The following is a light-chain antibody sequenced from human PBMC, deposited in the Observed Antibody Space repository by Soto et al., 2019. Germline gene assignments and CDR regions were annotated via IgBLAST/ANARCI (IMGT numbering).Light chain of an antibody. CDR1: QSVNSNY. V-gene: IGKV3D-20*02. J-gene: IGKJ1*01. CDR2: GAS. CDR3: QQRSDRPQT. Sequence: EMVMTQSEAILSVSPGESASLSCRDSQSVNSNYLAWYQQHPGQPPRLLIYGASTRATNIPGRFSGSGSGTDFTLTISSLEPEDFAVYYCQQRSDRPQTFGQGTKVDI.